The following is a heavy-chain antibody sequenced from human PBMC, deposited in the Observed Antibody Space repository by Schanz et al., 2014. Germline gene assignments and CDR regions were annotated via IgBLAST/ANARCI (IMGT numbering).Heavy chain of an antibody. Sequence: GQLVQSGSEVRKPGASVKVSCKASGYIFGSHGMTWVRQAPGQGPELMGWINAHTGNTQYAQKFQGRVNMTRDTVTTTVHLELTRRRSDDTAIYYCAGVHIATYHYSSPGAFDIWGQGTRVTVSS. CDR1: GYIFGSHG. J-gene: IGHJ3*02. D-gene: IGHD6-19*01. V-gene: IGHV1-18*01. CDR2: INAHTGNT. CDR3: AGVHIATYHYSSPGAFDI.